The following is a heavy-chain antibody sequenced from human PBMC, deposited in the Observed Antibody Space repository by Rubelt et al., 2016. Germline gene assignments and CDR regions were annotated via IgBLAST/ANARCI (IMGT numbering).Heavy chain of an antibody. V-gene: IGHV4-38-2*02. D-gene: IGHD3-22*01. J-gene: IGHJ4*02. CDR2: IYHTGTT. Sequence: QVQLQESGPRLVQPSETLSLTCTVSGYSISSGYYWGWIRQPPGKGLEWIGSIYHTGTTYYNPSLKSRVTISLDTSKNQFSLKPGSVTAADSSVTAADTAVYYCASSSGFWGAFDYWGQGSLVTVSS. CDR1: GYSISSGYY. CDR3: DTAVYYCASSSGFWGAFDY.